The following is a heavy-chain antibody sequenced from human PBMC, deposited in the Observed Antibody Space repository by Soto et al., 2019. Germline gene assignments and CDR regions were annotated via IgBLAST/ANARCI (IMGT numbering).Heavy chain of an antibody. CDR2: ISEDGSND. J-gene: IGHJ4*02. D-gene: IGHD2-21*01. CDR3: AKMSRPDGPYSLGLDY. Sequence: SLRLSCATSGFIFSSYDMLWVRQAPGKGLEWVALISEDGSNDYYADSVKGRFTVSRDNSKNTLHLQMSSLRAEDSAVYYCAKMSRPDGPYSLGLDYWGQGTLVTVSS. V-gene: IGHV3-30*18. CDR1: GFIFSSYD.